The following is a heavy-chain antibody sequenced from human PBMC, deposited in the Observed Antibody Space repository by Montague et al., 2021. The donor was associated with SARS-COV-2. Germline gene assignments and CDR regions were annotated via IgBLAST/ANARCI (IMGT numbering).Heavy chain of an antibody. CDR1: GFTFSSYW. CDR3: ARVNVFIAAAGARISYYCYYVMDV. J-gene: IGHJ6*02. D-gene: IGHD6-13*01. CDR2: IKQDGSEK. Sequence: SVRFSCAASGFTFSSYWMSWVRQAPGKGLEWVANIKQDGSEKYYVDSVKGRFTISRDNAKNSLYLQMNSLRAEDTAVYYCARVNVFIAAAGARISYYCYYVMDVWGQGTTVTVSS. V-gene: IGHV3-7*01.